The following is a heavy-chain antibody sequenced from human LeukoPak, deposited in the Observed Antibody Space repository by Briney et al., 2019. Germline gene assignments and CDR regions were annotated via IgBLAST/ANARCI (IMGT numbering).Heavy chain of an antibody. J-gene: IGHJ4*02. Sequence: GASVKVSCKASGYTFTGYYMHWVRQAPGQGVEWMGWINPNSGGTNYAQKFQGWVTMTRDTSISTAYMELSRLRSDDTAVYYCARGGVDTAMVKGPFDYWGQGTLVTVSS. CDR1: GYTFTGYY. V-gene: IGHV1-2*04. CDR3: ARGGVDTAMVKGPFDY. CDR2: INPNSGGT. D-gene: IGHD5-18*01.